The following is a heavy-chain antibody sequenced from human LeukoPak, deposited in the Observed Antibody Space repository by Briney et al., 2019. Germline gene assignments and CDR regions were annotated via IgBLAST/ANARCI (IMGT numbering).Heavy chain of an antibody. V-gene: IGHV1-46*01. CDR1: GYTFTSYY. J-gene: IGHJ5*02. Sequence: GASVKVSCKASGYTFTSYYMHWVRQPPGQGLEWMGIINPSGGRTSYAQKFQGRVTMTRHMSTSTVYMELSSLRSEDTAVYYCARDGAVTTVTTEAWFDPWGQGTLVTVSS. CDR2: INPSGGRT. D-gene: IGHD4-11*01. CDR3: ARDGAVTTVTTEAWFDP.